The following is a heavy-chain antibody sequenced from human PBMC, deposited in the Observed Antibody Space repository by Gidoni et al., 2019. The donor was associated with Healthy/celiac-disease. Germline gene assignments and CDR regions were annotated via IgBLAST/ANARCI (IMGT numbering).Heavy chain of an antibody. CDR1: GVTFSSYA. V-gene: IGHV1-69*01. CDR3: AGCSSTSCYRVWFDP. Sequence: QVQLLQSGAAVKKPGSSFKFSCNASGVTFSSYAISWVRQAPGQGLEWMGGSIPIFGTANYAQKFQGRVTITADESTSTAYMELSSLRSEDTAVYYCAGCSSTSCYRVWFDPWGQGTLVTVSS. D-gene: IGHD2-2*01. CDR2: SIPIFGTA. J-gene: IGHJ5*02.